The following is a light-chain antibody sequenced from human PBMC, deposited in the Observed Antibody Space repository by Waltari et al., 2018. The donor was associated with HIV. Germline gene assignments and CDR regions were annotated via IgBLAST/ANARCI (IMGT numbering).Light chain of an antibody. CDR2: DVT. CDR3: SSYTASNTLWV. Sequence: QSALTQPASVSGSRGQSITMSCTGTSSDIGAYNHVSWFQQRPGKAPKLIIYDVTDRPSGGSKRFSGSKCGITASLTISGLQADDEGDYYCSSYTASNTLWVFGGGTKLTVL. V-gene: IGLV2-14*03. CDR1: SSDIGAYNH. J-gene: IGLJ3*02.